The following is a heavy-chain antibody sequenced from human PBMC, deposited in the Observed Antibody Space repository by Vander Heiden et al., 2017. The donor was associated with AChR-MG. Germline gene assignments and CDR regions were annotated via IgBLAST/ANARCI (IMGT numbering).Heavy chain of an antibody. V-gene: IGHV3-30-3*01. CDR3: ARGYYYDSSGYYSTPN. J-gene: IGHJ4*02. CDR1: GFTFRSYA. D-gene: IGHD3-22*01. CDR2: ISYDGSNK. Sequence: QVQLVESGGGVVQPGRSLRLSCAASGFTFRSYAMHWVRQAPGKGLEWVAVISYDGSNKYYADSVKGRFTISRDNSKNTLYLQMNSLRAEDTAVYYCARGYYYDSSGYYSTPNWGQGTLVTVSS.